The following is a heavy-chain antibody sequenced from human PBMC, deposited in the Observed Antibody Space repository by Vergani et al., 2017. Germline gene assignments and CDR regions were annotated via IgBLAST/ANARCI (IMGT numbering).Heavy chain of an antibody. CDR3: ARVGYSSSWPYYYYGMDV. CDR1: AGSFNSYS. CDR2: IIPIFGTA. V-gene: IGHV1-69*15. Sequence: QVQLVQSGAEVKKPGSSVNVSCKASAGSFNSYSLSWVRQAPGQGLEWMGRIIPIFGTANYAQKFQGRVTITADESTSTAYMELSSLRSEDTAVYYCARVGYSSSWPYYYYGMDVWGQGTTVTVSS. J-gene: IGHJ6*02. D-gene: IGHD6-13*01.